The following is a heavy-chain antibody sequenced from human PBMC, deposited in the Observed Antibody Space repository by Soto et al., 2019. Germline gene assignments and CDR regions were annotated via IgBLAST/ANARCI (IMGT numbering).Heavy chain of an antibody. V-gene: IGHV4-30-2*01. CDR2: IYHSGNT. J-gene: IGHJ4*02. CDR3: ARVPAP. CDR1: VGSISRGGYS. Sequence: QLQLQESGSGRVKPSQTLSLTGAASVGSISRGGYSWSWIRQPPGKGLEWIGYIYHSGNTYYNPSLKSRVTISVDRSKNQFSLKLSSVTAADTAVYYCARVPAPWGQGTLVTVSS.